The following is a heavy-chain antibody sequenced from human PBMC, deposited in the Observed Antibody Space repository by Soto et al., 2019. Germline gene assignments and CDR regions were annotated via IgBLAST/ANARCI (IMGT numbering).Heavy chain of an antibody. CDR2: ISSSSSYI. D-gene: IGHD2-15*01. V-gene: IGHV3-21*01. Sequence: PGGSLRLSCAASGFTFSSYSMNWVRQAPGKGLEWVSSISSSSSYIYYADSVKGRFTISRDNAKNSLYLQMNSLRAEDTAVYYCARGGRVAAHINYYYYYGMDVWGQGTTVTVSS. CDR3: ARGGRVAAHINYYYYYGMDV. CDR1: GFTFSSYS. J-gene: IGHJ6*02.